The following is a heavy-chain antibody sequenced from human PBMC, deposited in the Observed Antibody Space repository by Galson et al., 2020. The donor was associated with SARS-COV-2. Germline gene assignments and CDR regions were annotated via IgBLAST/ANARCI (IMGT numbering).Heavy chain of an antibody. D-gene: IGHD2-21*02. CDR2: IYYSGST. Sequence: SETLSLTCTVSGGSISSGDYYWSWIRQPPGKGLEWIGYIYYSGSTYYNPSLKSRVTISVDTSKNQFSLKLSSVTAADTAVYYCARGCSDTKGDCVSPDAFDIWGQGTMVTVSS. CDR1: GGSISSGDYY. J-gene: IGHJ3*02. CDR3: ARGCSDTKGDCVSPDAFDI. V-gene: IGHV4-30-4*01.